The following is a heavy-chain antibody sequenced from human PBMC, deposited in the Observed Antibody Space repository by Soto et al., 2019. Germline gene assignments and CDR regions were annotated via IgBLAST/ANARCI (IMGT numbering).Heavy chain of an antibody. CDR2: IIPLFGTP. J-gene: IGHJ4*02. Sequence: QVQLVQSGAELKTPGSSVKVSCKTSGGTFDNSGFNWVRQAPGQGLEWMGRIIPLFGTPKYAQRFQGRVTITADASTATAFMELSNLRSEDTAVYFCATDWGSGWDEGLCNWGQGTLVSVSS. V-gene: IGHV1-69*18. CDR1: GGTFDNSG. CDR3: ATDWGSGWDEGLCN. D-gene: IGHD3-16*01.